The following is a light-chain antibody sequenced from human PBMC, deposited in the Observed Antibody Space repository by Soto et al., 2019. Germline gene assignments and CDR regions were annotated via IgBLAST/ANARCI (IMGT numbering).Light chain of an antibody. CDR3: SSYAGSNTFA. CDR2: EVT. V-gene: IGLV2-8*01. Sequence: QSALTQPPSASGSPGQSVTISCTGSSGDVGGYNFVSWYQQHPGKAPKLMIFEVTRRPSGVPARFSGSKSGNTASLTVSGLKAEDEADYYCSSYAGSNTFAFGTGTKVTVL. CDR1: SGDVGGYNF. J-gene: IGLJ1*01.